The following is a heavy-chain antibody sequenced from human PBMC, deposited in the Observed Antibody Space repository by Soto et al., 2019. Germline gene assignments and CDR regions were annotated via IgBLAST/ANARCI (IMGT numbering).Heavy chain of an antibody. CDR1: GFTFSSYA. CDR2: ISYDGSNK. V-gene: IGHV3-30-3*01. Sequence: GGSLRLSCAASGFTFSSYAMHWVRQAPGKGLEWVAVISYDGSNKYYADSVKGRFTISRDNSKNTLYLQMNSLRAEDTAVYYCARVRAGGSWASFWSGYYYYYGMDVWGQGTTVTVSS. CDR3: ARVRAGGSWASFWSGYYYYYGMDV. D-gene: IGHD3-3*01. J-gene: IGHJ6*02.